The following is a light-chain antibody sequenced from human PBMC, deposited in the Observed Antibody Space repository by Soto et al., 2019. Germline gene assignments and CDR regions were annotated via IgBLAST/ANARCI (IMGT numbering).Light chain of an antibody. CDR2: KAS. V-gene: IGKV1-5*03. CDR3: QQYKSVSLLT. J-gene: IGKJ4*01. Sequence: DIQMTQSPSTLSASVGDRVTITCRASQSISTWLAWYQQKPGKAPKLLIYKASSLESGVPSRFSGSGSGTEFTLTISSLQPGDFATYYCQQYKSVSLLTFGGGTKVDIK. CDR1: QSISTW.